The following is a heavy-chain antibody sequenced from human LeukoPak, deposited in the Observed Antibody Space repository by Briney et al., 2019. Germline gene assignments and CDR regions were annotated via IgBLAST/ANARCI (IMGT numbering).Heavy chain of an antibody. J-gene: IGHJ4*02. CDR1: GFTFSSYG. CDR2: IWYDGSNK. D-gene: IGHD1-26*01. V-gene: IGHV3-30*02. CDR3: AKMEWGLPSDY. Sequence: GGSLRLSCAASGFTFSSYGMHWVRQAPGKGLEWVAVIWYDGSNKYYADSVKGRFTISRDNSKNTLYLQMNSLRAEDTAVYYCAKMEWGLPSDYWGQGTLVTVSS.